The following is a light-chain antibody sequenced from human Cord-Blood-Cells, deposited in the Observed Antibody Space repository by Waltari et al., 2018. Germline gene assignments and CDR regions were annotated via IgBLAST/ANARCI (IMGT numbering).Light chain of an antibody. CDR2: WAS. J-gene: IGKJ1*01. CDR3: QQYYSTPWT. V-gene: IGKV4-1*01. Sequence: DIVMTQSPDSLAVSLGEGATSNCKSSQSVLYSSNNKNYLAWYQQKPGQPPKLLIYWASTRESGVPDRFSGSGSGTDFTLTISSLQAEDVAVYYCQQYYSTPWTFGQGTKVEIK. CDR1: QSVLYSSNNKNY.